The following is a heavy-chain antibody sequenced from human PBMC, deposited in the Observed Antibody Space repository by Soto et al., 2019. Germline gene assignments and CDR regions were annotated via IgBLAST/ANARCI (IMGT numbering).Heavy chain of an antibody. CDR2: ISTSGSGT. CDR1: GFTFSSHS. D-gene: IGHD6-13*01. J-gene: IGHJ4*02. V-gene: IGHV3-23*01. Sequence: PGGSLRLSCVVSGFTFSSHSMSWVRQAPGKGLEWVSSISTSGSGTYHADSVKGRFTISRDNSKNTLYLQMNSLRAEDTAVYYCARDVGSSWHYFDYWGQGTLVTVSS. CDR3: ARDVGSSWHYFDY.